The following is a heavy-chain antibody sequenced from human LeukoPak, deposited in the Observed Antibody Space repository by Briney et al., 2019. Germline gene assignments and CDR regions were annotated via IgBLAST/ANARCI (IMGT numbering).Heavy chain of an antibody. V-gene: IGHV1-18*01. D-gene: IGHD3-10*01. J-gene: IGHJ3*02. CDR3: AKVGGGWFGELHAFDI. CDR2: ISAYNGNT. CDR1: GYTFTSYG. Sequence: ASVKVSCKASGYTFTSYGISWVRQAPGQGLEWMGWISAYNGNTNYAQKLQGRVTMTTDTSTSTTYMELRSLRSDDTAVYYCAKVGGGWFGELHAFDIWAKGQWSPSLQ.